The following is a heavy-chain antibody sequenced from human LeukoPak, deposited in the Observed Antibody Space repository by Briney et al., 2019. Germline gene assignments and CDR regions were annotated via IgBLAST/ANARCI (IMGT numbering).Heavy chain of an antibody. J-gene: IGHJ4*02. D-gene: IGHD3-22*01. CDR2: ISSVGNTI. Sequence: PGGSLRLSCAASGFTFNSFEMIWVRQAPGKGLEWVSFISSVGNTIYYADSVKGRFTISRDNAKNSLYLQMNSLRVEDTAVYYCVRESYVTMIIGDYWGQGTLVTVSS. CDR3: VRESYVTMIIGDY. CDR1: GFTFNSFE. V-gene: IGHV3-48*03.